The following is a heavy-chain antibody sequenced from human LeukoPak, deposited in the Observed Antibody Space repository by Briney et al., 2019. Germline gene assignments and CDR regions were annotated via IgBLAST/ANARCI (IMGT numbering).Heavy chain of an antibody. Sequence: PGGSLRLSCAASGFTFSSYGMHWVRQAPGKGLEWVAFIQYDGNNKYYADSVKGRFTISRDNSKNTLYLQMDSLRAEDTAVYYCAKDQGGLGDYWGQGTLVTVSS. V-gene: IGHV3-30*02. D-gene: IGHD3-16*01. CDR3: AKDQGGLGDY. CDR2: IQYDGNNK. J-gene: IGHJ4*02. CDR1: GFTFSSYG.